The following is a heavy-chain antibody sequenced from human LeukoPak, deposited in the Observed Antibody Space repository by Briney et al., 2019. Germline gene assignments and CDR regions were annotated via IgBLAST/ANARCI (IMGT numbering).Heavy chain of an antibody. CDR1: GFTFSSYW. D-gene: IGHD1-26*01. V-gene: IGHV3-7*03. J-gene: IGHJ3*02. CDR3: AAPYSPGPSEGFDI. CDR2: IKKDGSEN. Sequence: GGSLRLSCAASGFTFSSYWMSWVRQAPGKGLEWVANIKKDGSENYYVDSVKGRFTISRDNAKNSLYLQMNSLRAEDTAVYYCAAPYSPGPSEGFDIWGQGTM.